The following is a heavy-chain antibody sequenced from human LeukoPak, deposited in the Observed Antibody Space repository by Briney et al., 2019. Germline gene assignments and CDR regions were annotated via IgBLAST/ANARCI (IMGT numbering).Heavy chain of an antibody. J-gene: IGHJ4*02. D-gene: IGHD3-16*02. CDR2: ISSSSSYI. V-gene: IGHV3-21*01. Sequence: GGSLRLSCAASGFTFSSYSMNWVRQAPGKWLEWVSSISSSSSYIYYADSVKGRFTISRDNAKNSLYLQMNSLRAEDTAVYYCARDYVWGSYRYSYWGQGTLVTVSS. CDR3: ARDYVWGSYRYSY. CDR1: GFTFSSYS.